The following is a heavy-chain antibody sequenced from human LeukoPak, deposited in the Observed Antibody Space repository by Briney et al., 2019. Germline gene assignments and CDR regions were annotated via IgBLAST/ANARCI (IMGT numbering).Heavy chain of an antibody. Sequence: ASVKVSCKASGYTFTSYGISWVRQAPGQGLEWMGWISAYNGNTNYAQKPQGRVTMTTDTSTSTAYMELRSLRSDDTAVYYCARSRTPRITMVRGVISLKTWGQGTLVTVSS. J-gene: IGHJ5*02. V-gene: IGHV1-18*01. CDR1: GYTFTSYG. CDR2: ISAYNGNT. D-gene: IGHD3-10*01. CDR3: ARSRTPRITMVRGVISLKT.